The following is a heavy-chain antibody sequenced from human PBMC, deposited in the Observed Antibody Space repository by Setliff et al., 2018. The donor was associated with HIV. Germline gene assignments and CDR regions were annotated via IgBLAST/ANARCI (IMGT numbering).Heavy chain of an antibody. V-gene: IGHV5-51*01. J-gene: IGHJ4*02. CDR2: IYLGDSDT. D-gene: IGHD2-21*02. CDR3: ARLSVVTATRIYYFDY. Sequence: PGESLKISCKGSGYSFTSYWIGWVRQMPGKGLEWMGIIYLGDSDTRYSPSFQGQVTISADKSISTAYLQWSSLKASDTAMYYCARLSVVTATRIYYFDYWGQGTLVTVSS. CDR1: GYSFTSYW.